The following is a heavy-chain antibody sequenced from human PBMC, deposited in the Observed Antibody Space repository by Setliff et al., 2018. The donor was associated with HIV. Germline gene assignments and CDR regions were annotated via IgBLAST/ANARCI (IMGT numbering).Heavy chain of an antibody. V-gene: IGHV4-30-4*08. D-gene: IGHD2-15*01. CDR2: IYYTGST. CDR3: ARDLGGPRNFDS. CDR1: GGSVGSGSYY. J-gene: IGHJ4*02. Sequence: PSETLSLTCTVSGGSVGSGSYYWSWIRQSPGKGLEWIGYIYYTGSTYYNPSLKSRLTISIDTSKNQFSLKLRSVTAADTAVYYCARDLGGPRNFDSWGQGTLVTVSS.